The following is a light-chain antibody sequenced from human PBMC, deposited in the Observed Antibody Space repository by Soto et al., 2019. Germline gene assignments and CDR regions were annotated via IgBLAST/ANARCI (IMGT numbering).Light chain of an antibody. V-gene: IGLV2-11*01. Sequence: QSALTQPRSVSGSPGQSVTISCTGGSSDVGDYNYVSWYRQYPGKAPKLMIYDVTKRPSGVPDRFSGSKSGNTASLTISGFQAEDEADYYCCSYAGTYILVFGGGTKLTVL. CDR2: DVT. J-gene: IGLJ2*01. CDR1: SSDVGDYNY. CDR3: CSYAGTYILV.